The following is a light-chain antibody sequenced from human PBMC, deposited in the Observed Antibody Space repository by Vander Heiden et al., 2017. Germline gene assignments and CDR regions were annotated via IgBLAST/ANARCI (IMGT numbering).Light chain of an antibody. Sequence: VLTQSPGTLSLSPGEKATLSCRASQSVSSNYLAWYQQKPGQAPRLLIYGASSRATDIPDRFSGSGSGTDFTLTISRLEPENFAVYYCQQEGNSPRTFGQGTKVEIK. V-gene: IGKV3-20*01. CDR3: QQEGNSPRT. CDR1: QSVSSNY. CDR2: GAS. J-gene: IGKJ1*01.